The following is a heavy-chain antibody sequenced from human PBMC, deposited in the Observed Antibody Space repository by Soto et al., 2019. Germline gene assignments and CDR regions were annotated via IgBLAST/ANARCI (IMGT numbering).Heavy chain of an antibody. D-gene: IGHD1-26*01. Sequence: EVQLEQSGAEVKKSGESLKISCKGSGYSFTSYWIGWVRQMPGKGLEWIGIIYPADSNTRYSPSFQGQVTISADRSISTAYLQWSSLKASDTAMYYCARGNSGTYTNFDYWGQGTLVTVSS. CDR1: GYSFTSYW. CDR2: IYPADSNT. CDR3: ARGNSGTYTNFDY. J-gene: IGHJ4*02. V-gene: IGHV5-51*01.